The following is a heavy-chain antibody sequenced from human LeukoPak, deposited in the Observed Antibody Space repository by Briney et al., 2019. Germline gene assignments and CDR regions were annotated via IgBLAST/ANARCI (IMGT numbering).Heavy chain of an antibody. CDR1: GFTSGNYW. CDR3: ATVNYYDSSGCFDY. J-gene: IGHJ4*02. D-gene: IGHD3-22*01. CDR2: INKDGSER. V-gene: IGHV3-7*01. Sequence: GSLRLSCAVSGFTSGNYWMSWVRQPPGKGLEGVANINKDGSERRYVDYVKVRFTISRDNAKNSLYLQMNSLRAEDTAVYYCATVNYYDSSGCFDYWGQGILVTVSS.